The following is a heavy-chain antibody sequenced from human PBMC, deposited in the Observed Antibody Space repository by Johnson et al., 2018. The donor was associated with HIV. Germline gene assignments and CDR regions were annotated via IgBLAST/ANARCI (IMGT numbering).Heavy chain of an antibody. CDR1: GFTFDDYA. Sequence: VQLVESGGGLVKPGGSLRLSCVVSGFTFDDYAMHWVRQVPGEGLEWVSGISGGAGSTYYADSVKGRFTISRDNSNNTLSLHMSSLRAEDTAVYYCASCGGDCRDAFDIWGQGTMVTVSS. D-gene: IGHD2-21*02. J-gene: IGHJ3*02. CDR2: ISGGAGST. V-gene: IGHV3-23*04. CDR3: ASCGGDCRDAFDI.